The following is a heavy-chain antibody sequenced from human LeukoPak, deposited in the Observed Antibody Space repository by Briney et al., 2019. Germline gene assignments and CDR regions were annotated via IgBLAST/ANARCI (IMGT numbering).Heavy chain of an antibody. CDR3: ASWPGAWYGEDY. J-gene: IGHJ4*02. CDR2: ISGSDATT. D-gene: IGHD3-10*01. CDR1: GFNLNSYA. Sequence: GGSLRLSCAASGFNLNSYAMSWVRQAPGKGLEWVSSISGSDATTYYADSVKGRFTISRDNSENTLYLQMNSLRAEDTAVYYCASWPGAWYGEDYWGQGTRVTVSS. V-gene: IGHV3-23*01.